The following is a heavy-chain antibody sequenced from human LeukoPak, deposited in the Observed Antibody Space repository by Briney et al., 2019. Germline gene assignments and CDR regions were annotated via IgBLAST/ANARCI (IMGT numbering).Heavy chain of an antibody. Sequence: GGSLRLSCAASGFTFSSYAMSWVRQAPGKGLEWVSAISGSGSSTNYADSVKGRFTISRDNAKNTLYLQMNSLRAEDTAVYYCASGRWSDYLDYWGQGTLVTVSS. D-gene: IGHD3-3*01. CDR1: GFTFSSYA. CDR3: ASGRWSDYLDY. CDR2: ISGSGSST. J-gene: IGHJ4*02. V-gene: IGHV3-23*01.